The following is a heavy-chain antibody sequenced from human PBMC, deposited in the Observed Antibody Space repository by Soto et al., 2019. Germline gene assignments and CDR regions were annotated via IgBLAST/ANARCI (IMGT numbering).Heavy chain of an antibody. J-gene: IGHJ4*02. D-gene: IGHD3-22*01. CDR2: ISSSSSYI. CDR3: AREACYYDSSGYIFDC. Sequence: EVQLVESGGGLVKPGGSLRLSCAASGFTFSSYSMNWVRQATGKGLEWVSSISSSSSYIYYADSVKCRFTISRDNAKNALSLQMTSLRAEDTAVYYCAREACYYDSSGYIFDCWGQGTLVTVSS. V-gene: IGHV3-21*01. CDR1: GFTFSSYS.